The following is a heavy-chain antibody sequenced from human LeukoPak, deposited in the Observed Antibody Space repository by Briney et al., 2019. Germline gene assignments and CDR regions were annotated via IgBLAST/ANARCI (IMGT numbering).Heavy chain of an antibody. CDR3: ARHWSHSVAQFGRSYWFDP. CDR1: GGSISYYY. J-gene: IGHJ5*02. D-gene: IGHD2-15*01. CDR2: IYTSGST. Sequence: PSETLSLTCTVSGGSISYYYWSWIRQPAGKGLEWIGRIYTSGSTNYNPSLKSRVTMSVDTSKNQFSLRLTSVTAADTAVYYCARHWSHSVAQFGRSYWFDPWGQGTLVTVSS. V-gene: IGHV4-4*07.